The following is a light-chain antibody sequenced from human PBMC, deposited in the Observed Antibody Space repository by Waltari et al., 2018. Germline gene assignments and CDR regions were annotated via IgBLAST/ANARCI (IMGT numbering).Light chain of an antibody. Sequence: SYDLTQPPSVSVSPGQTATISCSGHQLHQKYVSWYQVKAGQSPVLVVYLDKKRPSGSPERISGSSSGDTATLTISDTQMVDEGDYYCQAWDNSVAWVFGGGTKLTVL. V-gene: IGLV3-1*01. CDR3: QAWDNSVAWV. J-gene: IGLJ3*02. CDR2: LDK. CDR1: QLHQKY.